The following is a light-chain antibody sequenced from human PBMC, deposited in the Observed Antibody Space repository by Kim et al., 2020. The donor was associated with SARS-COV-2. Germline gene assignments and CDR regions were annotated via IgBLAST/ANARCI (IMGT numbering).Light chain of an antibody. CDR2: NNN. Sequence: GQRVTCSCSGSSSNIGSKTVTWYQLLPGTAPKLLIYNNNQRPSGVPDRFSGSKSGTSASLAISGLQSEDEADYYCAAWDDRLNEGVFGGGTQLTVL. V-gene: IGLV1-44*01. CDR3: AAWDDRLNEGV. J-gene: IGLJ2*01. CDR1: SSNIGSKT.